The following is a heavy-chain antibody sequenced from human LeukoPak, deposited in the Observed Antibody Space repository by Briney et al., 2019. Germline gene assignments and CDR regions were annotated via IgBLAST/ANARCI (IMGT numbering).Heavy chain of an antibody. CDR1: GGSISSSSYY. CDR3: AVSFSGSYPL. J-gene: IGHJ4*02. D-gene: IGHD1-26*01. Sequence: SETLSLTCTVSGGSISSSSYYWGWIRQPPGKGLEWIGSIYYSGSTYYNPSLKSRVTISVDTSKNQFSLKLSSVTAADTAVYYCAVSFSGSYPLWGQGTLVTVSS. CDR2: IYYSGST. V-gene: IGHV4-39*01.